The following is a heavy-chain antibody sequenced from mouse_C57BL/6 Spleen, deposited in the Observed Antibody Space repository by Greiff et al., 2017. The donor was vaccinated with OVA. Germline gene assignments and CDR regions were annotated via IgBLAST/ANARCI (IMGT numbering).Heavy chain of an antibody. V-gene: IGHV1-76*01. CDR1: GYTFTDYY. J-gene: IGHJ4*01. CDR3: ARKDGSSLYYAMDY. CDR2: IYPGSGNT. Sequence: QVQLQQSGAELVRPGASVKLSCKASGYTFTDYYINWVKQRPGQGLEWIARIYPGSGNTYYNEKFKGKATLTAEKSSSTAYMQLSSLTSEDSAVYFCARKDGSSLYYAMDYWGQGTSVTVSS. D-gene: IGHD1-1*01.